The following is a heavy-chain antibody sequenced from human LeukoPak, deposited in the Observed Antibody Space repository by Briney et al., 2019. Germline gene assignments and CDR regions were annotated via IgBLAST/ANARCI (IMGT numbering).Heavy chain of an antibody. CDR1: GGSISSGSYY. D-gene: IGHD6-19*01. CDR2: IYTSGST. Sequence: PSETLSLTCTVSGGSISSGSYYWSWIRQPAGKGLEWIGRIYTSGSTNYNPSLKSRVTISVDTSKNQFSLKLSSVTAADTAVYYCARDIAVAATDYYYYMDVWRKGTTVTVSS. CDR3: ARDIAVAATDYYYYMDV. V-gene: IGHV4-61*02. J-gene: IGHJ6*03.